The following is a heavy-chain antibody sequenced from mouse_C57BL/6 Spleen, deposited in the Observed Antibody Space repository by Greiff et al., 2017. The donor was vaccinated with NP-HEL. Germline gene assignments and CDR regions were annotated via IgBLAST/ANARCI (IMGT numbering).Heavy chain of an antibody. D-gene: IGHD1-1*01. V-gene: IGHV5-17*01. J-gene: IGHJ2*01. CDR1: GFTFSDYG. Sequence: EVQLVESGGGLVKPGGSLKLSCAASGFTFSDYGMHWVRQAPEKGLEWVAYISSGSSTIYYADTVKGRFTISRDNAKNTLFLQMTSLRSEDTAMYYCAREFITTVVGFDYWGQGTTLTVSS. CDR2: ISSGSSTI. CDR3: AREFITTVVGFDY.